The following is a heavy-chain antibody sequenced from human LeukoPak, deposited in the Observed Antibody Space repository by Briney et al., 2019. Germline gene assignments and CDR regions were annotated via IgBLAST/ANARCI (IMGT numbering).Heavy chain of an antibody. V-gene: IGHV3-23*01. CDR1: GFTFSSYA. J-gene: IGHJ6*02. Sequence: GGSLRLSCAASGFTFSSYAMSWVRQAPGKGLEWVSAISGSGGSTYYADSVKGRFTTSRDNTKNTLYLQMNSLRAEDTAVYYCAKGCSGGSCYPTYYGMDVWGQGTTVTVSS. D-gene: IGHD2-15*01. CDR3: AKGCSGGSCYPTYYGMDV. CDR2: ISGSGGST.